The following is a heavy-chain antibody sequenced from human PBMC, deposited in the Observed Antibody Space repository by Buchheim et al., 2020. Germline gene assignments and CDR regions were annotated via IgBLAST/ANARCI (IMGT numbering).Heavy chain of an antibody. CDR1: GFTFSRYS. J-gene: IGHJ5*02. Sequence: EVQLVESGGGSVQPGGSLRLSCAASGFTFSRYSMNWARQAPGKGLEWVSYMTSDEKTIYYTDSVKGRFTISRDNSKNTLYLQMNSLRAEDTAVYYCARGEVRYYYDSSGYYYHWGQGTL. D-gene: IGHD3-22*01. CDR3: ARGEVRYYYDSSGYYYH. V-gene: IGHV3-48*01. CDR2: MTSDEKTI.